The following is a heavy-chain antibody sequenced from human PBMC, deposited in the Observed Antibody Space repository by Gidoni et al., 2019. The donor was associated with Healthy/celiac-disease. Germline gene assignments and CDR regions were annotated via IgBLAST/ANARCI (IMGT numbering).Heavy chain of an antibody. D-gene: IGHD2-8*01. J-gene: IGHJ3*02. Sequence: EVQLVESGGGLVKPGGYIRLSCAASGFTFSKAWMSWVRQAPGKGLEWVGRIKSKTDGGTTDYAAPVKGRFTISRDDSKNTLYLQMNSLNTEDTAVYYCTTDQNVLMVYARESDAFDIWGQGTMVTVSS. CDR2: IKSKTDGGTT. CDR1: GFTFSKAW. V-gene: IGHV3-15*01. CDR3: TTDQNVLMVYARESDAFDI.